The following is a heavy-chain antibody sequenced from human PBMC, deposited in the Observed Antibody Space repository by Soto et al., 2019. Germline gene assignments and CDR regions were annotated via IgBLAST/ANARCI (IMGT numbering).Heavy chain of an antibody. Sequence: ASETLSLTCTVSGASIDNYYWSWSRQAPGKGLEWIVYIYHNGVINYNPSLKSRVTITIDTSKTQFSLKLTSVTAADTAMYYCARHQYNSNLFDYWGQGTLVTVSS. V-gene: IGHV4-59*01. CDR2: IYHNGVI. J-gene: IGHJ4*02. D-gene: IGHD4-4*01. CDR3: ARHQYNSNLFDY. CDR1: GASIDNYY.